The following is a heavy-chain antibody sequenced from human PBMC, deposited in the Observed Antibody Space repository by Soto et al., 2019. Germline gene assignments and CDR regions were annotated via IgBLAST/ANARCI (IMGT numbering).Heavy chain of an antibody. CDR2: ISGSGGNT. V-gene: IGHV3-23*01. CDR1: GFTFSNYA. Sequence: DVQLLESGGGLVQPGGSLRLSCVASGFTFSNYAMSWVRQAPGKGLEWVSTISGSGGNTYYADSVKGRFTISRDNSKNTMSLQMNRLTAEDTAVYYCAKGSGVAFWGQGTLVTVSS. D-gene: IGHD3-3*01. J-gene: IGHJ4*02. CDR3: AKGSGVAF.